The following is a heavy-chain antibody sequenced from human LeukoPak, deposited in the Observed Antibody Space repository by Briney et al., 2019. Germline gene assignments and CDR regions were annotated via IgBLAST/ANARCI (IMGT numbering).Heavy chain of an antibody. CDR2: INPNSGGT. D-gene: IGHD4-17*01. CDR1: GYTFTGYN. Sequence: ASVKVSCKASGYTFTGYNMHWVRQAPGRGLEWMGRINPNSGGTNYAQKFQGRVTMTRDTSISTAYMELSRLRSDDTAVYYCARAKMTTVTTVFGYWGLGTLVTVSS. J-gene: IGHJ4*02. V-gene: IGHV1-2*06. CDR3: ARAKMTTVTTVFGY.